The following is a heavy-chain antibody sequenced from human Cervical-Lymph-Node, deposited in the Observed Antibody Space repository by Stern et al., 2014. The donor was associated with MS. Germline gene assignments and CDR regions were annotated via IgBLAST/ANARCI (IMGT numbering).Heavy chain of an antibody. V-gene: IGHV3-7*01. Sequence: EVQLVESGGGLVQPGGSLRLSCAASGFTFSRYWMSWVRQAPGKGLEWVANIKQDGSEKYYVDSVKGRFTISRDNAKNSLYLQMNSLRAEDTAVYYCARDQGGAPILSSDYWGQGTLVTVSS. CDR1: GFTFSRYW. CDR2: IKQDGSEK. J-gene: IGHJ4*02. CDR3: ARDQGGAPILSSDY. D-gene: IGHD1-26*01.